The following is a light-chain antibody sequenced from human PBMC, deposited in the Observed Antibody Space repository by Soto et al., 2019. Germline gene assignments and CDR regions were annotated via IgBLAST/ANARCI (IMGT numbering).Light chain of an antibody. V-gene: IGKV1-12*01. CDR3: QQANSFPIT. Sequence: DIQMTQSPSTLSASVGDRVTITCRASQSISSWLAWYQLKPGQAPKLLIYDASTLQRGGPSRVSGSVSASNVTLTISSLQPEDFATYYCQQANSFPITFGQGTRLEIK. J-gene: IGKJ5*01. CDR2: DAS. CDR1: QSISSW.